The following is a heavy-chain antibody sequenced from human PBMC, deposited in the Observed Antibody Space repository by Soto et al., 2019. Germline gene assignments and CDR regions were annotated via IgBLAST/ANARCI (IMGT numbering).Heavy chain of an antibody. J-gene: IGHJ4*02. CDR2: INAGNGNT. CDR1: GYTFTSYA. V-gene: IGHV1-3*01. CDR3: ARVLDRFITIFGVADPYYFDY. D-gene: IGHD3-3*01. Sequence: GASVKVSCKASGYTFTSYAMHWVRQAPGQRLEWMGWINAGNGNTKYSQKFQGRVTITRDTSASTAYMELSSLRSEDTAVYYCARVLDRFITIFGVADPYYFDYWGQGTLVTVSS.